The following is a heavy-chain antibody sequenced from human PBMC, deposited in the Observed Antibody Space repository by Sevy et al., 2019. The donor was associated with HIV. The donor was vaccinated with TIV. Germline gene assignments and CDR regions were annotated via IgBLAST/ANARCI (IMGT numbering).Heavy chain of an antibody. CDR1: GFTFSGYG. CDR2: IRYDGSTK. Sequence: GGSLRLSCAASGFTFSGYGMHWVRQAPGKGLEWVAFIRYDGSTKYYVDSVKGRFTISRDNSKNTLFLQMNSLRAEDTAVYYCAKNENFWSGYLAMDVWGQGTTVTVSS. V-gene: IGHV3-30*02. D-gene: IGHD3-3*01. J-gene: IGHJ6*02. CDR3: AKNENFWSGYLAMDV.